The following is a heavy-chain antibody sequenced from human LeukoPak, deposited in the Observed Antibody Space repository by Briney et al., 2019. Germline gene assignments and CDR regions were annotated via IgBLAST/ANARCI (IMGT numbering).Heavy chain of an antibody. D-gene: IGHD3-10*01. CDR1: GYTFTGYY. Sequence: GASVKVSCKASGYTFTGYYMHWVRQAPGQGLEWMGWINPNSGGTNYAQKFQDRVTMTRDTSISTAYMELSRLRSDDTAVYYCARDRDGYYGMDVWGQGTTVTVSS. CDR3: ARDRDGYYGMDV. V-gene: IGHV1-2*02. J-gene: IGHJ6*02. CDR2: INPNSGGT.